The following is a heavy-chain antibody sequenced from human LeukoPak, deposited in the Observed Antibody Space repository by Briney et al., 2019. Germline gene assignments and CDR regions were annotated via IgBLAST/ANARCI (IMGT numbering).Heavy chain of an antibody. D-gene: IGHD3-10*01. CDR1: GYTFTNYG. V-gene: IGHV1-18*01. Sequence: ASEKLSCKASGYTFTNYGISWVRQAPGQGLEWMGWISAYNGNTNNAQKLQGRHTMTTDTSTSTDYMELRSLRSDDTAVYYCARDYLVRGVLAYFDYWGQGTLVTVSS. J-gene: IGHJ4*02. CDR3: ARDYLVRGVLAYFDY. CDR2: ISAYNGNT.